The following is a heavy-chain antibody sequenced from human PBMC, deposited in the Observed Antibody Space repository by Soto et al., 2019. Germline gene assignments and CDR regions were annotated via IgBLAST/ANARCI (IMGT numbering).Heavy chain of an antibody. CDR1: GGTFSSYA. CDR2: IITIFGTA. J-gene: IGHJ2*01. Sequence: QVQLVQSGAEVKKPGSSVKVSCKAAGGTFSSYAISWVRQAPGQGLEWRGGIITIFGTANYAQKFQGRVTITADESTSTAYMELSSLRSEDTAVYYCARAQGGDYGGRSYWYFDLWGRGTLVTVSS. CDR3: ARAQGGDYGGRSYWYFDL. D-gene: IGHD2-15*01. V-gene: IGHV1-69*12.